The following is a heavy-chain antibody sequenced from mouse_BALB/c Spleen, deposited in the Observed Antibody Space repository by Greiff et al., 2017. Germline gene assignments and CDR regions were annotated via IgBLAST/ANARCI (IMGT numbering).Heavy chain of an antibody. CDR1: GFTFSSFG. Sequence: EVQLQESGGGLVQPGGSRKLSCAASGFTFSSFGMHWVRQAPEKGLEWVAYISSGSSTIYYPDTVKGRFTISRDNAKNTLYLQMSSLKSEDTAMYYCARDLYGAMDYWGQGTSVTVSS. CDR3: ARDLYGAMDY. D-gene: IGHD1-1*02. J-gene: IGHJ4*01. V-gene: IGHV5-17*02. CDR2: ISSGSSTI.